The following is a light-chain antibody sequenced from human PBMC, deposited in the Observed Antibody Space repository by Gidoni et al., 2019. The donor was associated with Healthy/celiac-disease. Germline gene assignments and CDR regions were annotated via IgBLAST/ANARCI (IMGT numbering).Light chain of an antibody. CDR1: SSNIGAVYD. Sequence: QSVLTQPPSVSGAPGQRVTISCTGSSSNIGAVYDVHWYQQLPGTAPKLLIYGNSNRPSGVPDRFSGSKSGTSASLAITGLQAEDEADYYCQSYDSSLSGRGVFGTGTKVTVL. CDR3: QSYDSSLSGRGV. V-gene: IGLV1-40*01. CDR2: GNS. J-gene: IGLJ1*01.